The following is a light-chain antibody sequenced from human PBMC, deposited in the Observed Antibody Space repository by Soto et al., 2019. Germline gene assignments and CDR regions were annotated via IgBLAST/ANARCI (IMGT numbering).Light chain of an antibody. J-gene: IGKJ4*01. CDR3: QHYSNWPLT. V-gene: IGKV3-15*01. CDR1: QSVSSN. CDR2: ATS. Sequence: EIVMTQSPATLSVSPGERASLSCRASQSVSSNLAWYQQKPGQNPRLLISATSSRATGIPARFSGSGSGTEFTLTISSLQSEDFAVYYCQHYSNWPLTFGGGTKVEIK.